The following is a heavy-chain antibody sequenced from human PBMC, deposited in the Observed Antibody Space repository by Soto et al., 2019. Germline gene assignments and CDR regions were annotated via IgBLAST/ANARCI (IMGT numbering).Heavy chain of an antibody. CDR2: IYWDDDK. CDR1: GFSLSTTGVG. V-gene: IGHV2-5*02. D-gene: IGHD3-9*01. Sequence: QITLKESGPTLVKPTQTLTLTCTFSGFSLSTTGVGVAWIRQPPGKALEWLALIYWDDDKRYSPSLKSRLTMTKATSKNQVVLTMTNMDPVDTATYYCARTYVLRYFDWLLDDYWGQGTLVTVSS. CDR3: ARTYVLRYFDWLLDDY. J-gene: IGHJ4*02.